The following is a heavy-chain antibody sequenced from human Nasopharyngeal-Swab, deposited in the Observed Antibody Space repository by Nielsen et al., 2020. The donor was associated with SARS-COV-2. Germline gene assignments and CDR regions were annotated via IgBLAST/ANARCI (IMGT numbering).Heavy chain of an antibody. CDR3: ARVIDGDYYDSSGFDY. D-gene: IGHD3-22*01. J-gene: IGHJ4*02. Sequence: GESLKISCAASGFTFTSYYMHWVRQAPGQGLEWMGGIIPIFGTANYAQKFQGRVTMTRDTSTSTVYMELSSLRSEDTAVYYCARVIDGDYYDSSGFDYWGQGTLVTVSS. V-gene: IGHV1-46*01. CDR2: IIPIFGTA. CDR1: GFTFTSYY.